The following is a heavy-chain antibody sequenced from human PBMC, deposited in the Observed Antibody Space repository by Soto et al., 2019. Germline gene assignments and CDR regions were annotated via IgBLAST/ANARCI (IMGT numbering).Heavy chain of an antibody. CDR2: IYYSGST. Sequence: SETLSLTCTVSGGSISSSSYYWGWIRQPPGKGLEWIGSIYYSGSTYYNPSLKSRVTISVDTSKNQFSLKLSSVTAADTAVYYCARLAGRITMVRGVPDCWGQGTLVTVSS. D-gene: IGHD3-10*01. CDR1: GGSISSSSYY. CDR3: ARLAGRITMVRGVPDC. J-gene: IGHJ4*02. V-gene: IGHV4-39*01.